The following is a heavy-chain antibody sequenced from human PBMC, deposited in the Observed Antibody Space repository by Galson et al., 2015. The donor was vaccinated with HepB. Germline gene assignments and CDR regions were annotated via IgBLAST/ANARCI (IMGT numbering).Heavy chain of an antibody. CDR3: ARDRCGGNSFDY. CDR1: KFIFSTYS. V-gene: IGHV3-21*05. CDR2: ISSSSSYT. J-gene: IGHJ4*02. Sequence: SLRLSCAASKFIFSTYSMNWVRQAPGKGLEWVSYISSSSSYTNYADSVKGRFTISRDNAKNSLYLQMNSLRAEDTAVYYCARDRCGGNSFDYWGQGTLVTVSS. D-gene: IGHD4-23*01.